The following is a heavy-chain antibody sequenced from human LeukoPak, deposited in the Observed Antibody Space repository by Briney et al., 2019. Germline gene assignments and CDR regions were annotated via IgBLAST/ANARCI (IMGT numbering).Heavy chain of an antibody. V-gene: IGHV1-46*01. CDR1: GYTFTSYY. CDR2: INPSGGST. J-gene: IGHJ4*02. Sequence: ASVKVSCKASGYTFTSYYMHWVRQAPGQGLEWMGIINPSGGSTSYAQKFQGRVTMTRDMSTSTVYMELSSLRSEDTAVYYCARDRGSAVAGYYFDYWGQGTLVTVSS. D-gene: IGHD6-19*01. CDR3: ARDRGSAVAGYYFDY.